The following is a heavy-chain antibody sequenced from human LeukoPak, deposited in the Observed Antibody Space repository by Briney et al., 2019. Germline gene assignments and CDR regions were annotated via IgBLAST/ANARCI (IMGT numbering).Heavy chain of an antibody. CDR1: GFTFSSYE. J-gene: IGHJ6*04. CDR3: AELGITMIGGV. D-gene: IGHD3-10*02. Sequence: GGSLRLSCAASGFTFSSYEMNWVRQAPGKGLEWVSYISSSGSTIYYADSVKGRFTISRDNAKNSLYLQMNSQRAEDTAVYYCAELGITMIGGVWGKGTTVTVSS. CDR2: ISSSGSTI. V-gene: IGHV3-48*03.